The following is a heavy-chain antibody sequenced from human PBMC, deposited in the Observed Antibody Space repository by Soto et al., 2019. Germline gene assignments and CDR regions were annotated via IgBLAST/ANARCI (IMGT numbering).Heavy chain of an antibody. CDR2: ISAYNGNT. Sequence: EASVKVSCKASGYTFTSYGISWVRQAPGQGLEWMGWISAYNGNTNYAQKLQGRVTMTTDTSTSTAYMELRSLRSDDTAVYYCASYTAMVSGYYGMDVWGQGTKVTVS. D-gene: IGHD5-18*01. CDR3: ASYTAMVSGYYGMDV. V-gene: IGHV1-18*01. J-gene: IGHJ6*02. CDR1: GYTFTSYG.